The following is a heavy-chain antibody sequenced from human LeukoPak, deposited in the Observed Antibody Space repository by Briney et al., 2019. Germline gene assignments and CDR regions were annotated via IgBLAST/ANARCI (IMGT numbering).Heavy chain of an antibody. D-gene: IGHD3-10*01. V-gene: IGHV3-30*18. CDR1: GFTFSSYG. Sequence: QPGRSLRLSCAASGFTFSSYGMHWVRQAPGKGLEWVAVISDDGSNKYYADSVKGRFTISRDNSRNTLYLQMNSLRAEDTAVYYCAKGSRAGSYYNAFDYWGQGTLVTVSS. CDR3: AKGSRAGSYYNAFDY. CDR2: ISDDGSNK. J-gene: IGHJ4*02.